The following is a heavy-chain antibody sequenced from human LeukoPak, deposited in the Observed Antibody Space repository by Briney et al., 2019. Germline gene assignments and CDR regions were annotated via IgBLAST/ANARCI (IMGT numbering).Heavy chain of an antibody. CDR1: GGSFSGYY. Sequence: SETLSLTCAVYGGSFSGYYWSWIRQPPGKGLEWIGEINHSGSTNYNPSLKSRVTISLDTSKNQFSLKLSSVTAADTAVHYCAGHLRYFDYWGQGTLVTVSS. CDR2: INHSGST. J-gene: IGHJ4*02. V-gene: IGHV4-34*01. CDR3: AGHLRYFDY.